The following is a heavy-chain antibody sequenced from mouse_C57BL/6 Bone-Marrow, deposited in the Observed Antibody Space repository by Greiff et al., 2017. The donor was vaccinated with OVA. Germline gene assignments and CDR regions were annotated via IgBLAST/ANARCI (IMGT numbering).Heavy chain of an antibody. V-gene: IGHV3-6*01. D-gene: IGHD1-1*02. J-gene: IGHJ4*01. CDR1: GYSITSGYY. CDR2: ISYDGSN. Sequence: EVKLQESGPGLVKPSQSLSLTCSVTGYSITSGYYWNWIRQFPGNKLEWMGYISYDGSNNYNPSLKNRISITRDTSKNQFFLKLNSVTTEDTATYYCARDGTCYAMDYWGQGTSVTVSS. CDR3: ARDGTCYAMDY.